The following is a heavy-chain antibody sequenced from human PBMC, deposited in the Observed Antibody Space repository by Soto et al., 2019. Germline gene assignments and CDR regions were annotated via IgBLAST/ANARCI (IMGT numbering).Heavy chain of an antibody. Sequence: SVKVSCKASGGTFSSYAISWVRQAPGQGLEWMGGIIPIFGTANYAQKFQGRVTITADESTSTAYMELSSLRSEDTAVYYCAIDSSGGYDWFDPWGQGTLVTVSS. CDR1: GGTFSSYA. CDR2: IIPIFGTA. V-gene: IGHV1-69*13. CDR3: AIDSSGGYDWFDP. J-gene: IGHJ5*02. D-gene: IGHD2-15*01.